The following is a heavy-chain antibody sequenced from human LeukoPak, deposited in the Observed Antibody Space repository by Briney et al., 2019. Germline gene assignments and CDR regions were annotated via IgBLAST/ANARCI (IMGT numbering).Heavy chain of an antibody. Sequence: SETLSLTCTVSGGSISSGDYYWSWIRQPPGKGLEWIGYIYYSGTTYYNPSLKSRVTISIDTSKNQFSLKLSSVTAADTAVYYGARDLFSYTTLRYFYYWGQGALVTVSS. CDR1: GGSISSGDYY. CDR3: ARDLFSYTTLRYFYY. V-gene: IGHV4-30-4*01. D-gene: IGHD2-15*01. J-gene: IGHJ4*02. CDR2: IYYSGTT.